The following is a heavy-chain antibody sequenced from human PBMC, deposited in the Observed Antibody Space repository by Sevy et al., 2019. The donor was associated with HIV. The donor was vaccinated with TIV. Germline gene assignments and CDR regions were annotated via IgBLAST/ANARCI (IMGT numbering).Heavy chain of an antibody. CDR1: GGSISSGNYY. CDR2: ISYTSNT. J-gene: IGHJ5*02. CDR3: ARYATEYTSASVWFDP. V-gene: IGHV4-30-4*01. Sequence: SETLSLTCTVSGGSISSGNYYWHWLRQPPGKGLEWIGYISYTSNTYYNPSLKSPVTISADTSNNDLSLRLTSVTAADTAVYYCARYATEYTSASVWFDPWGQGTLVTVSS. D-gene: IGHD6-6*01.